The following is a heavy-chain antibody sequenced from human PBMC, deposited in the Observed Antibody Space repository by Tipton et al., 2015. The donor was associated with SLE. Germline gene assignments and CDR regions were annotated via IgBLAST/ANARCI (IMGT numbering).Heavy chain of an antibody. CDR1: GDSISSSSYY. D-gene: IGHD2-15*01. CDR3: AREGVVRGTFDI. Sequence: TLSLTCTVSGDSISSSSYYWGWIRQPPGKGLEWIGSIYYSGSTNYNPSLKSRVTISVDTSKNQFSLKLSSVTAADTAVYYCAREGVVRGTFDIWGQGTMVTVSS. J-gene: IGHJ3*02. CDR2: IYYSGST. V-gene: IGHV4-39*07.